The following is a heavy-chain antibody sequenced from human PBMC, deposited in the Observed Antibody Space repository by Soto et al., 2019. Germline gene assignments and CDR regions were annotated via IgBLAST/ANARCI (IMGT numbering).Heavy chain of an antibody. CDR3: ARDPVVVVPAARGPPYGMDV. V-gene: IGHV3-30-3*01. D-gene: IGHD2-2*01. CDR1: GFIFSTFT. Sequence: QVQLVESGGGVVQPGRSLRLSCAASGFIFSTFTMHWVRQAPGKGLEWVAVISYDGTNTYYADSVKGRFTISRDNSKNTLDLQMSSLRVDDTAVYYCARDPVVVVPAARGPPYGMDVWGQGTTVTVSS. CDR2: ISYDGTNT. J-gene: IGHJ6*02.